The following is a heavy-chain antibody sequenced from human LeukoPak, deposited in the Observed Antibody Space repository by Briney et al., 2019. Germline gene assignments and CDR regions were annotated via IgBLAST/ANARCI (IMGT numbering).Heavy chain of an antibody. CDR2: ISGSTGDT. V-gene: IGHV1-18*04. CDR1: GYTFTGYY. CDR3: ARDENYGIFFNVDY. Sequence: ASVKVSCKASGYTFTGYYMHWVRQAPGQGLEWMGWISGSTGDTNYAQKFQGRVTMTADTSSSTAYMELRSLRSDDTAIYYCARDENYGIFFNVDYWGQGTLVTVSS. D-gene: IGHD4-17*01. J-gene: IGHJ4*02.